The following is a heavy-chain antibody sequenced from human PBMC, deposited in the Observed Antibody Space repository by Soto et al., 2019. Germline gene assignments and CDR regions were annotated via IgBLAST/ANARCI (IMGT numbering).Heavy chain of an antibody. CDR2: IGTAGDT. CDR1: GFTFSSYD. J-gene: IGHJ6*02. D-gene: IGHD6-6*01. Sequence: GGSLRLSCAASGFTFSSYDMHWVRQATGKGLEWVSAIGTAGDTYYPGSVKGRFTISRENAKNSLYLQMNSLRAGDTAVYYCARELLVPYSSSSYYYYYGMDVWGQGTTVTVSS. CDR3: ARELLVPYSSSSYYYYYGMDV. V-gene: IGHV3-13*01.